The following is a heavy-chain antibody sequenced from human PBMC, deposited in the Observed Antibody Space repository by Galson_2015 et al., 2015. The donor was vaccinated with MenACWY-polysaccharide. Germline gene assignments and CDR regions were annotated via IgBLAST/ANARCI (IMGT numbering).Heavy chain of an antibody. CDR1: RSTFTGYY. Sequence: SVKVSCKASRSTFTGYYMHWVRQAPGHGLEWMGWVNPKSGATDYAQKFQGRVSMTSDTSISTAYMELSRLISDDTAVYYCARFIVGDPTGVDNWGQGTLVTVSS. V-gene: IGHV1-2*02. D-gene: IGHD1-26*01. CDR3: ARFIVGDPTGVDN. CDR2: VNPKSGAT. J-gene: IGHJ4*02.